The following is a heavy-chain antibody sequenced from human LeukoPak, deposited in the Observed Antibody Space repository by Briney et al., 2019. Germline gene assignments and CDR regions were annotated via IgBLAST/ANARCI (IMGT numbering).Heavy chain of an antibody. J-gene: IGHJ4*02. D-gene: IGHD4-17*01. CDR3: ARSGDYVDPFDY. CDR1: GGTFSSYA. Sequence: GASVKVCCKASGGTFSSYAISCVRQAPGQGLEWMGGIIPIFGTANYAQKFQGRVTITADESTSTAYMELSSLRSEDTAVYYCARSGDYVDPFDYWGQGTLVTVSS. V-gene: IGHV1-69*13. CDR2: IIPIFGTA.